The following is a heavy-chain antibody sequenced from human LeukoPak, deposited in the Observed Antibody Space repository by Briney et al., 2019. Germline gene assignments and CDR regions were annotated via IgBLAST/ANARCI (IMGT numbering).Heavy chain of an antibody. J-gene: IGHJ4*02. CDR3: ARLGDKDVDIVATIEWGFDY. CDR1: GFTFSSYE. V-gene: IGHV3-48*03. CDR2: ISSSGFTI. D-gene: IGHD5-12*01. Sequence: GGSLRLSCATSGFTFSSYEMNWVRQAPGKGLEWVAYISSSGFTIYYADSVKGRFTISRDNARNSLFLQMNSLRAEDTAVYYCARLGDKDVDIVATIEWGFDYWGQGALVTVSS.